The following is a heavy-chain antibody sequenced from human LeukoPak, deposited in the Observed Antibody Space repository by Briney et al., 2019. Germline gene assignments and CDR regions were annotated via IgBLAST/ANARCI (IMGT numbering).Heavy chain of an antibody. D-gene: IGHD4-11*01. CDR3: ARDGAGNYNYYYYYYMDV. J-gene: IGHJ6*03. CDR2: IYYNGST. CDR1: GGSISSYY. V-gene: IGHV4-59*01. Sequence: SETLSLTCTVSGGSISSYYWSWIRQPPGKGLEWIGYIYYNGSTNYNPSLKSRVTISVDTSKNQFSLKLSSVTAADTAVYYCARDGAGNYNYYYYYYMDVWGKGTTVTVSS.